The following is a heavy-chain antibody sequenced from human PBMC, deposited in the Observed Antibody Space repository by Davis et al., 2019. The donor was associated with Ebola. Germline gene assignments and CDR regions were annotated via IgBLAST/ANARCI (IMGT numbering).Heavy chain of an antibody. J-gene: IGHJ4*02. D-gene: IGHD5-12*01. Sequence: PSETLSLTCAVSGYSISSGYYWGWIRQPPGKGLEWIGTIYHDGRTYYKPSLKSRVSISIDTSKNQFSLKLTSVTAADTAVYYCARDTAYESIDYWGQGTLVTVSS. CDR3: ARDTAYESIDY. CDR2: IYHDGRT. V-gene: IGHV4-38-2*02. CDR1: GYSISSGYY.